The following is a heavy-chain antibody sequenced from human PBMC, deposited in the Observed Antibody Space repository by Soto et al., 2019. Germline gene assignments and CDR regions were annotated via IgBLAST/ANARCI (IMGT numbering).Heavy chain of an antibody. V-gene: IGHV4-28*06. CDR1: GYSISSSNW. Sequence: SETLSLTCAVSGYSISSSNWWGWIRQPPGKGLEWIGYIYHSGSTNYNPSFQGHVTISADKSISTAYLQWSSLKASDTAMYYCARTRGQNCNGGNRYFGMDVWGQGTTVTVSS. CDR3: ARTRGQNCNGGNRYFGMDV. D-gene: IGHD2-15*01. J-gene: IGHJ6*01. CDR2: IYHSGST.